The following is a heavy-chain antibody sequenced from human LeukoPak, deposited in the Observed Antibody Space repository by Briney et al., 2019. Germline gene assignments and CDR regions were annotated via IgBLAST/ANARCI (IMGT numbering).Heavy chain of an antibody. V-gene: IGHV1-2*02. CDR3: ARVRQQLVGGYYYYYGMDV. CDR1: GYIFTGYY. CDR2: INPNSGGT. Sequence: GASVKVSCKASGYIFTGYYMHWVRQAPGQGLEWMGWINPNSGGTNYAQKFQGRVTMTRDTSISTAYMELSRLRSDDTAVYCCARVRQQLVGGYYYYYGMDVWGQGTTVTVSS. J-gene: IGHJ6*02. D-gene: IGHD6-13*01.